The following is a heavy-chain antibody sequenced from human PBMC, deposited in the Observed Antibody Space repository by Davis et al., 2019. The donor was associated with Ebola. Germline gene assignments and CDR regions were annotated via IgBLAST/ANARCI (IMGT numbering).Heavy chain of an antibody. D-gene: IGHD4-17*01. J-gene: IGHJ4*02. CDR2: MYYGQGT. CDR3: ARVLGDYDPHYFDC. Sequence: SETLSLTCTLSGGSISGYYLTWIRQPPGKGLEWVGYMYYGQGTNYNPSLKSRVTMSADASENQVSLKLTSVTAADTAVYYCARVLGDYDPHYFDCWGQGTLVTVSS. CDR1: GGSISGYY. V-gene: IGHV4-59*01.